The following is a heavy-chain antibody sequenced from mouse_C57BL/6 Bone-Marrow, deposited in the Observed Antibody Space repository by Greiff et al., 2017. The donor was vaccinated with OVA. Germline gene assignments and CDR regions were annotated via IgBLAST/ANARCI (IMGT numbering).Heavy chain of an antibody. V-gene: IGHV1-55*01. CDR1: GYTFTSYW. D-gene: IGHD1-1*01. CDR3: ARDYITTVVDYAMDY. Sequence: VQLQQPGAELVKPGASVKMSCKASGYTFTSYWITWVKQRPGQGLEWIGDIYPGSGSTNYNEKFKSKATLTVDTSSSTAYMQLSSLTSEDSAVYYCARDYITTVVDYAMDYWGQGTSVTVSS. J-gene: IGHJ4*01. CDR2: IYPGSGST.